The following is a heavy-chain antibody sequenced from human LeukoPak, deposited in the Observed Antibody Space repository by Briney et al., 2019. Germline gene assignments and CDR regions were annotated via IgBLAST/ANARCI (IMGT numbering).Heavy chain of an antibody. CDR1: GFTFSNYW. CDR2: INPGGSST. Sequence: GGSLRLSCSAPGFTFSNYWLHWVRQVPGKGLVWVSRINPGGSSTTYADSVKGRFTISRDNAKNTLYLQMNSLRAEDTAVYYCARSNQADDYWGQGTLVTVSS. CDR3: ARSNQADDY. V-gene: IGHV3-74*01. J-gene: IGHJ4*02. D-gene: IGHD4-11*01.